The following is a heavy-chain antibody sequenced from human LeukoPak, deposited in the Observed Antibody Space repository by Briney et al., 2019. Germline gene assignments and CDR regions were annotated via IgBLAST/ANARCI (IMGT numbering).Heavy chain of an antibody. CDR1: GYSTGNDYY. CDR3: ARDADPGGLDY. D-gene: IGHD3-16*01. CDR2: LSLRGTT. J-gene: IGHJ4*02. Sequence: SETLSLTCTLSGYSTGNDYYWVWLRQPPGKGLEWIGSLSLRGTTHYNPSLESRVTISVDTSKNQFSLKVSAVTAADTAVYYCARDADPGGLDYWGQGTLVTVSS. V-gene: IGHV4-38-2*02.